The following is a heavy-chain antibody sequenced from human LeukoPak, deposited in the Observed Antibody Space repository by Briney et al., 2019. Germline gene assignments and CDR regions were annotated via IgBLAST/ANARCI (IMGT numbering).Heavy chain of an antibody. V-gene: IGHV3-53*01. CDR3: ARDPGDLYWYFDL. J-gene: IGHJ2*01. CDR2: IYSGGST. CDR1: GFTVSSNY. Sequence: GGSLRLSCAASGFTVSSNYMSWGRQAPGKGLEWGSVIYSGGSTYYADSVKGRFTISREHTKSTLYLKMNSLRAETTAVYYCARDPGDLYWYFDLWGRGTLVTVSS. D-gene: IGHD3-16*01.